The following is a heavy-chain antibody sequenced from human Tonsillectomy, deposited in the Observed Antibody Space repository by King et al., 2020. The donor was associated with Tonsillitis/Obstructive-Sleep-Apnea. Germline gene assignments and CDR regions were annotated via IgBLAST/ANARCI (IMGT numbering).Heavy chain of an antibody. CDR2: IWYDGDKK. V-gene: IGHV3-33*01. J-gene: IGHJ3*02. D-gene: IGHD2-15*01. CDR1: GFTFSTYC. CDR3: ARGYSSGAGTFDI. Sequence: QLVQSGGGVVQPGRSLRLSCAASGFTFSTYCMHWIRQAPGNGLEWVAVIWYDGDKKYYADSVKGRFTISRDNPKNTFYLQMDSLRAEDTAVYYCARGYSSGAGTFDIWGQGTVVTVSS.